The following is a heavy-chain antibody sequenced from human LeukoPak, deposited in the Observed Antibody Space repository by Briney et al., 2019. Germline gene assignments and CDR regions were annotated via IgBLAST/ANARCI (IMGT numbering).Heavy chain of an antibody. J-gene: IGHJ5*02. Sequence: SETLSLTCAVYGGTFSGYYWSWIRQPPGKGLEWIGEINHSGSTNYNPSLKSRVTISVDTSKNQFSLKLSSVTAADTAVYYCARGRGRRKTYCGGDCYSPIGGWFDPWGQGTLVTVSS. CDR1: GGTFSGYY. CDR2: INHSGST. D-gene: IGHD2-21*02. CDR3: ARGRGRRKTYCGGDCYSPIGGWFDP. V-gene: IGHV4-34*01.